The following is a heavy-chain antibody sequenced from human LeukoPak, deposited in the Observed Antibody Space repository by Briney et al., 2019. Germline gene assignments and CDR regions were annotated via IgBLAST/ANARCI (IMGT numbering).Heavy chain of an antibody. V-gene: IGHV4-34*01. J-gene: IGHJ4*02. CDR3: ARVTIAGTTWDYFDC. D-gene: IGHD1-7*01. CDR2: ISHSGST. CDR1: GGSFFGYY. Sequence: SETLSLTCAVDGGSFFGYYWSWIRQPPGKGLEWIGEISHSGSTYYNPSLKSRVTTSVDTSKKKFSLKLYFVTAADTAVYYCARVTIAGTTWDYFDCWGQGTLVTDSS.